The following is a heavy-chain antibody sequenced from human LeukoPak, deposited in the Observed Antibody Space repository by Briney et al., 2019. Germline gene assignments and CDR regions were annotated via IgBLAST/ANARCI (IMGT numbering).Heavy chain of an antibody. Sequence: SETLSLTCSVSGGSISSFYCNWLRQPAGKGLASLGRIYTRGSTIYNPSLKSRVTISVDTSKNQFSLTLSPVTAADTAVYYCAREGYYDSSGPSDAFDIWGQGTMVTVSS. CDR3: AREGYYDSSGPSDAFDI. CDR2: IYTRGST. CDR1: GGSISSFY. J-gene: IGHJ3*02. D-gene: IGHD3-22*01. V-gene: IGHV4-4*07.